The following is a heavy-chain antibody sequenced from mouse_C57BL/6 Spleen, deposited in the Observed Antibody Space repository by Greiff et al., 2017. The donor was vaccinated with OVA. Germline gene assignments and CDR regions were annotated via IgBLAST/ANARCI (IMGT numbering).Heavy chain of an antibody. Sequence: QVQLQQSGAELVRPGASVTLSCKASGYTFTDYEMHWVKQTPVHGLEWIGAIDPETGGTAYNQKFKGKAILTADKSSSTAYMELRSLTSEDSAVYYCTRPVYHGRGYAMDYWGQGTSVTVSS. J-gene: IGHJ4*01. V-gene: IGHV1-15*01. CDR1: GYTFTDYE. CDR2: IDPETGGT. CDR3: TRPVYHGRGYAMDY. D-gene: IGHD2-1*01.